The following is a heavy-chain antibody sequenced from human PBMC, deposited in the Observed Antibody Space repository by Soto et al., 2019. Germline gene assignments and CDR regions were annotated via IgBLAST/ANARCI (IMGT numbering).Heavy chain of an antibody. J-gene: IGHJ6*02. CDR2: IIPIFGTA. D-gene: IGHD1-1*01. CDR1: GGTFSSYA. Sequence: QVQLVQSGAEVKKPGSSVKVSCKASGGTFSSYAISWVRQAPGQGLEWMGGIIPIFGTANNAQKFQGRVTITAEESTSTAYMELRSLRSEDTAVYYCARDVTTGTATYYYDGMDVWGQGTTVTVSS. V-gene: IGHV1-69*12. CDR3: ARDVTTGTATYYYDGMDV.